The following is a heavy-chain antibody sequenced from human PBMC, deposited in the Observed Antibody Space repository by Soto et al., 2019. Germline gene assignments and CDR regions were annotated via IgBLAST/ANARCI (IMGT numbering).Heavy chain of an antibody. CDR2: IWYDGSNK. V-gene: IGHV3-33*01. Sequence: QPGGSLRLSCAASGFTFSNYGMHWVRQAPGMGLEWVAVIWYDGSNKYYSDSVKGRFTISRDNSKNTLYLQMNSLRAEDTAVYYCARDRITMVRGPSCYFDYWGQGT. J-gene: IGHJ4*02. CDR3: ARDRITMVRGPSCYFDY. D-gene: IGHD3-10*01. CDR1: GFTFSNYG.